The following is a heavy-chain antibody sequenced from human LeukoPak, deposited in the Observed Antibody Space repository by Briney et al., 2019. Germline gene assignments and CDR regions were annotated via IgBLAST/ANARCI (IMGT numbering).Heavy chain of an antibody. CDR2: ISGSGGST. CDR3: AKDAPYYDFWSGYSFDY. Sequence: GGSLRLSCAASGFTFSTYAMSWVRQAPGKGLEWVSGISGSGGSTDYADSVKGRFTISRDNSKNTLYLQMNSLRAEDTAVYYCAKDAPYYDFWSGYSFDYWGQGTLVTVSS. D-gene: IGHD3-3*01. CDR1: GFTFSTYA. J-gene: IGHJ4*02. V-gene: IGHV3-23*01.